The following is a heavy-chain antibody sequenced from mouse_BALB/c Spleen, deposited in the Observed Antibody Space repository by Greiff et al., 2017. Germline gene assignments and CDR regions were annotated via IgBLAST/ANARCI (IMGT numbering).Heavy chain of an antibody. CDR3: TRSYYYGSSYYFDY. CDR1: GFTFSNYW. Sequence: EVQVVESGGGLVQPGGSMKLSCVASGFTFSNYWMNWVRQSPEKGLEWVAEIRLKSNNYATHYAESVKGRFTISRDDSKSSVYLQMNNLRAEDTGIYYCTRSYYYGSSYYFDYWGQGTTLTVSS. CDR2: IRLKSNNYAT. V-gene: IGHV6-6*02. J-gene: IGHJ2*01. D-gene: IGHD1-1*01.